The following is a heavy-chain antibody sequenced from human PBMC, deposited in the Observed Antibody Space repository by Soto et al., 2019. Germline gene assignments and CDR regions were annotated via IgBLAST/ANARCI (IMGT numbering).Heavy chain of an antibody. V-gene: IGHV1-3*01. CDR2: INAGNGNT. D-gene: IGHD3-10*01. CDR3: ARRIPRGTNDAFDI. Sequence: QVQLVQSGAEVKKPGASVKVSCKASGYTFTSYAMHWVRQAPGQRLEWMGWINAGNGNTKYSQKFQGRVTITRDTSASTAYMELSSLRSEDTAVYYCARRIPRGTNDAFDIWGQGTMVTVSS. J-gene: IGHJ3*02. CDR1: GYTFTSYA.